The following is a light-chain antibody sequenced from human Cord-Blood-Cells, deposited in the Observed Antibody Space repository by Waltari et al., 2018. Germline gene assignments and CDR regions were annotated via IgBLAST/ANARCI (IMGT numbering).Light chain of an antibody. CDR2: EDN. V-gene: IGLV6-57*01. CDR3: QSYDSSIRV. Sequence: NFMLTQPHSVSESPGQTVTISCTRSRGSIASNYVQWYQQRPGSSPTTVIYEDNQRPSGVPDRFSGSIDSSSNSASLTISGLKTEDEADYYCQSYDSSIRVFGGGTKLTVL. J-gene: IGLJ2*01. CDR1: RGSIASNY.